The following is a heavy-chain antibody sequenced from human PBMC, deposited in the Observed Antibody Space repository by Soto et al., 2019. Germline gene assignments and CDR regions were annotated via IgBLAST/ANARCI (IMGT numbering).Heavy chain of an antibody. J-gene: IGHJ6*02. CDR2: ISGSGGST. CDR3: QAVAGNYYYYYGMDV. V-gene: IGHV3-23*01. CDR1: GFTFSSYA. D-gene: IGHD6-19*01. Sequence: EVQLLESGGGLVQPGGSLRLSCAASGFTFSSYAMSWVRQAPGKGLEWVSAISGSGGSTYYADSVKGRFTISRDNSKNTLYLQMNSLSAEDTAVYYCQAVAGNYYYYYGMDVWGQGTTVTVSS.